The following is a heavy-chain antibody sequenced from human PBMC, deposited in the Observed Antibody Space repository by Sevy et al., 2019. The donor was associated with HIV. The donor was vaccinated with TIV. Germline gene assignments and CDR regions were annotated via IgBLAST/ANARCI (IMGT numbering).Heavy chain of an antibody. CDR2: ISGSGGSGDKT. V-gene: IGHV3-23*01. CDR3: AKDRYSSGAENFDY. CDR1: GFTFSNYA. D-gene: IGHD6-19*01. Sequence: GGSLRLSCAASGFTFSNYAMNWVRQAPGKGLEWVSGISGSGGSGDKTNYADSVKGRFTISRDDSKNSLYLQLNSLRAEDTAVYYCAKDRYSSGAENFDYWGQGTLVTVSS. J-gene: IGHJ4*02.